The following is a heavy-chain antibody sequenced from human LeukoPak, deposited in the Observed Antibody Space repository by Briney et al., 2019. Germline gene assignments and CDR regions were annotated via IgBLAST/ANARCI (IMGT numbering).Heavy chain of an antibody. CDR3: ARDPTRGYSYGYDY. V-gene: IGHV3-7*01. CDR1: GFTFSSYW. J-gene: IGHJ4*02. CDR2: IKQDGSEK. D-gene: IGHD5-18*01. Sequence: PGGSLRLSCSASGFTFSSYWMSWVRQAPGKGLEWVANIKQDGSEKSYVDSVKGRFTISRDNAKNSLYLQMNSLRAEDTAVYYCARDPTRGYSYGYDYWGQGTLVTVSS.